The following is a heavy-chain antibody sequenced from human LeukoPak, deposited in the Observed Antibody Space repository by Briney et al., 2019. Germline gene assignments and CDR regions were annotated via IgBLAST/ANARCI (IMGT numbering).Heavy chain of an antibody. Sequence: PGGSLRLSCAASGFTFSSYGMHWVRQAPGKGLEWVAFIRYDGCNKYYADSVKGRFTISRDNSKNTLYLQMNSLRAEDTAVYYCAKDFDPLEYPARLFDYWGQGTLVTVSS. J-gene: IGHJ4*02. CDR1: GFTFSSYG. CDR2: IRYDGCNK. V-gene: IGHV3-30*02. CDR3: AKDFDPLEYPARLFDY. D-gene: IGHD2/OR15-2a*01.